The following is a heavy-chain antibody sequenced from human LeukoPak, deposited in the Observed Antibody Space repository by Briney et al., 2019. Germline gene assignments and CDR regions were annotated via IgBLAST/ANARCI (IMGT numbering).Heavy chain of an antibody. CDR2: IIPILGIA. CDR3: AREGDAYCGGDCYFVY. CDR1: GGTFSSYA. D-gene: IGHD2-21*02. J-gene: IGHJ4*02. Sequence: ASVTVSCKASGGTFSSYAISWVRQAPGQGLEWMGRIIPILGIANYAQKFQGRVTITADKSTSTAYMELSSLRSEDTAVYYCAREGDAYCGGDCYFVYWGQGTLVTVSS. V-gene: IGHV1-69*04.